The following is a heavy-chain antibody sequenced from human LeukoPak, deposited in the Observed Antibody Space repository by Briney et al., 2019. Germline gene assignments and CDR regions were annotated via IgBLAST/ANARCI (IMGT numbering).Heavy chain of an antibody. V-gene: IGHV4-30-4*08. CDR1: GGSISSGDYY. CDR3: ARHFSRYSNYASAATSLDY. J-gene: IGHJ4*02. Sequence: SQTLSLTCTVSGGSISSGDYYWSWIRQPPGKGLEWIGYIYYSGSTYYNPSLKSRVTISVDTSKNQFSLKLSSVTAADTAVYYCARHFSRYSNYASAATSLDYWGQGTLVTVSS. D-gene: IGHD4-11*01. CDR2: IYYSGST.